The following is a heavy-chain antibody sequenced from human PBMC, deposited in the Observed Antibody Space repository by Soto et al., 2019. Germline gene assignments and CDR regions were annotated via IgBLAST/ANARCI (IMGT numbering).Heavy chain of an antibody. CDR3: ARDYSSYGPFDY. Sequence: PGGSLRLSCAASGFTFSSYSMNWVRQAPGKGLEWVSYISSSSTIYYADSVKGRFTISRDNAKNSLYLQMNSLRAEDMAVYYCARDYSSYGPFDYWGQGTLVTVSS. J-gene: IGHJ4*02. V-gene: IGHV3-48*01. D-gene: IGHD5-18*01. CDR2: ISSSSTI. CDR1: GFTFSSYS.